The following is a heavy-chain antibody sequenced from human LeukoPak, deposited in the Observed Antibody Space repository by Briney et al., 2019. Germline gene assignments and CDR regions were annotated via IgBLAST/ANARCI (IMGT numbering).Heavy chain of an antibody. V-gene: IGHV3-7*01. CDR3: ARGDALDY. CDR2: IKQDGSEK. Sequence: GGSLRLSCAASGFTFSSYSMSWVRQAPGKGLEWVANIKQDGSEKYYVDSVKVRFTISRDNAKNSLYLQMNSLRAEDTAVYYCARGDALDYWGQGTLVTVSS. J-gene: IGHJ4*02. D-gene: IGHD2-2*01. CDR1: GFTFSSYS.